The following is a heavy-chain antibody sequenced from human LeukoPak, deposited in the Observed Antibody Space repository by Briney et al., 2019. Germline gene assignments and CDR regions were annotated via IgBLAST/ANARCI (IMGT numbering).Heavy chain of an antibody. CDR1: GFTFSSYW. V-gene: IGHV3-74*01. J-gene: IGHJ4*02. CDR2: INGDGSTT. CDR3: AAHTTRGGY. Sequence: QSGGSLRLSCAASGFTFSSYWMHWVRQAPGKGLVWVSRINGDGSTTNYADSVKGRFTISRDNAKNTLYLQMNSLRAKDTAVYYCAAHTTRGGYWGQGTLVTVSS. D-gene: IGHD1-1*01.